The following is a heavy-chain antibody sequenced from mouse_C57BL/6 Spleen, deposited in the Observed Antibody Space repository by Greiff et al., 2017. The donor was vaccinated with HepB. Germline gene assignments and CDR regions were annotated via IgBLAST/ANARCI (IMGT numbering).Heavy chain of an antibody. J-gene: IGHJ3*01. D-gene: IGHD3-2*02. Sequence: VQLQQSGPELVKPGASVKISCKASGYSFTGYYMHWVKQSHGNILDWIGYIYPYNGVSSYNQKFKGKATLTVDKSSSTAYMELRSLTSEDSAAYYCGAGAQATALAYWGQGTLVTVSA. V-gene: IGHV1-31*01. CDR2: IYPYNGVS. CDR1: GYSFTGYY. CDR3: GAGAQATALAY.